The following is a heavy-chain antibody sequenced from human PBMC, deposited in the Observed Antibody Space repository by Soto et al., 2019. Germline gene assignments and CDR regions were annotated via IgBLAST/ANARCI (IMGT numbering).Heavy chain of an antibody. CDR1: GYTFTSYG. CDR3: ARDLEDGGYDYYMDV. Sequence: ASVKVSCKASGYTFTSYGISWVRQAPGQGLEWMGWISAYNGNTNYAQKLQGRVTMTTDTSTSTAYMELRSLRSDDTAVYYCARDLEDGGYDYYMDVWGKGTTVTVSS. CDR2: ISAYNGNT. J-gene: IGHJ6*03. D-gene: IGHD1-1*01. V-gene: IGHV1-18*01.